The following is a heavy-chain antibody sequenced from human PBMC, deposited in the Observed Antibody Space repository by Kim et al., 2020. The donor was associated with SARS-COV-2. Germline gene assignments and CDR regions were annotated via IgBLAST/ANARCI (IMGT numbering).Heavy chain of an antibody. CDR3: ARHRHSGSYRPQPYYFDY. CDR2: IYYSGST. V-gene: IGHV4-59*01. Sequence: SETLSLTCTVSGGSISSYYWSWIRQPPGKGLEWIGYIYYSGSTNYNPSLKSRVTISVDTSKNQFSRKLSSVTAADTAVYYCARHRHSGSYRPQPYYFDYWGQGTLVTVSS. CDR1: GGSISSYY. D-gene: IGHD1-26*01. J-gene: IGHJ4*02.